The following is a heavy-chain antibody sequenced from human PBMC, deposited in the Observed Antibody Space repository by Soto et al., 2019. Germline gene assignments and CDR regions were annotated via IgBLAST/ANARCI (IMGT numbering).Heavy chain of an antibody. CDR2: INSDGSSA. V-gene: IGHV3-74*01. Sequence: GGSLRLSCAASGFTFSNYWMHWVRQAPGKGLVWVSRINSDGSSAIYADSVKGRFTISRDNAKNTLFLQMDSLRAEDTAVYYCVRGVAYNNPYFWGQGTLVTVS. D-gene: IGHD4-4*01. J-gene: IGHJ4*02. CDR1: GFTFSNYW. CDR3: VRGVAYNNPYF.